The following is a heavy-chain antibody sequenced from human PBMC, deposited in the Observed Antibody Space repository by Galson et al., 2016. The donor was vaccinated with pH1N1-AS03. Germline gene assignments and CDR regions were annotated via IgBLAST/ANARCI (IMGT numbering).Heavy chain of an antibody. J-gene: IGHJ4*02. D-gene: IGHD3-16*01. V-gene: IGHV1-69*10. Sequence: SVKVSCKASGGTFSSYSTNWVRQVPGQGLEWIGGLIPVLGINNKGQNFQGRVSITADTSTSIAYMELSSLRPDDTAIYYCVTVVDDNGPDVWGQGTLVTVSS. CDR2: LIPVLGIN. CDR3: VTVVDDNGPDV. CDR1: GGTFSSYS.